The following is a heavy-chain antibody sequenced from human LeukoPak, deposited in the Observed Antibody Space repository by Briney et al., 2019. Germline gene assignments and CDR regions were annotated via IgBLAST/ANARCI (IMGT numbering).Heavy chain of an antibody. CDR3: ARDQEATMYYYYYGMDV. D-gene: IGHD5-12*01. J-gene: IGHJ6*02. CDR1: GGSFSGYY. Sequence: PSETLSLTCAVYGGSFSGYYWSWIRQPPGKGLEWIGEINHSGSTNYNPSLKSRVTISVDTSKNQFSLKLSSVTAADTAVYYCARDQEATMYYYYYGMDVWGQGTTVTVSS. V-gene: IGHV4-34*01. CDR2: INHSGST.